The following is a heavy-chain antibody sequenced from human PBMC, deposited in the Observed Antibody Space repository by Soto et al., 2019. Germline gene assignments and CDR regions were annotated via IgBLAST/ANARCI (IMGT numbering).Heavy chain of an antibody. D-gene: IGHD1-26*01. CDR2: ISGSGGST. CDR1: GFTFSSYA. Sequence: VGSLRLSCAASGFTFSSYAMSRVRQAPGKGLEWVSAISGSGGSTYYADSVKGRFTISRDNAENSLYLQMDSLRAEDTAVYYCAREGGLVGYTSSFDYWGRGTLVTVSS. J-gene: IGHJ4*02. CDR3: AREGGLVGYTSSFDY. V-gene: IGHV3-23*01.